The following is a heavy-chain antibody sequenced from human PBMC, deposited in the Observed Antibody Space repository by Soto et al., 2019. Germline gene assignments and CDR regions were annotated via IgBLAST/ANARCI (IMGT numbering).Heavy chain of an antibody. CDR3: ASGGPSHWVDY. J-gene: IGHJ4*02. V-gene: IGHV4-34*01. CDR2: INHSGST. CDR1: GGSFSGYY. D-gene: IGHD3-16*01. Sequence: PSETLSLTCAVYGGSFSGYYWSWIRQPPGKGLEWIGEINHSGSTNYNPSLKSRVTISVDTSKNQFSLKLSSVTAADTAVYYCASGGPSHWVDYWGQGTLVTVSS.